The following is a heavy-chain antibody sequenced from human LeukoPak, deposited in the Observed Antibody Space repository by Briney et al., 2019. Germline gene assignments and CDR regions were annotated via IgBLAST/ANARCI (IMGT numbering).Heavy chain of an antibody. D-gene: IGHD1-1*01. J-gene: IGHJ4*02. CDR2: ISYDGNNK. Sequence: GGSLRLSCAASGFTFSSYGMHWVRQAPGKGLEWVAIISYDGNNKYYGDSVKGRFTISRDNSKNTLYLQMNSLRVEDTAVYYCAKRNGFWGQGTLVTVSS. V-gene: IGHV3-30*18. CDR1: GFTFSSYG. CDR3: AKRNGF.